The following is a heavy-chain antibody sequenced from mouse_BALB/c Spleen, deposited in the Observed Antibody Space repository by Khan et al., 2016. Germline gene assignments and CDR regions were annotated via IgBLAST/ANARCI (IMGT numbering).Heavy chain of an antibody. CDR3: ARAGYYGYLVY. Sequence: EVQLLESGGGLVQPGGSLKLSCAASGFDFRGYWMSWVRQAPGKGLEWIGEINPDSRTINYSPSLKDTFTISRDNDKSTLYLQISKVRSEDTALYYCARAGYYGYLVYWGQGTLVSISA. V-gene: IGHV4-1*02. J-gene: IGHJ3*01. D-gene: IGHD1-1*01. CDR1: GFDFRGYW. CDR2: INPDSRTI.